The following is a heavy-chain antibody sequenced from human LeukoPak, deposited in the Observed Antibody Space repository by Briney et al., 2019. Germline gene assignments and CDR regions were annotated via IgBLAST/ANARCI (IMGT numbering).Heavy chain of an antibody. Sequence: PSETLSLTCTVSGDSVSNSYWSCIRQPPGQGLEWIGYIYYSGTTSYSPSLKSRVTMSVDTSKNQFSLKLTSVSAADTAVYFCARNSWGYNWFDPWGQGTLVTVSS. V-gene: IGHV4-59*02. D-gene: IGHD7-27*01. J-gene: IGHJ5*02. CDR2: IYYSGTT. CDR1: GDSVSNSY. CDR3: ARNSWGYNWFDP.